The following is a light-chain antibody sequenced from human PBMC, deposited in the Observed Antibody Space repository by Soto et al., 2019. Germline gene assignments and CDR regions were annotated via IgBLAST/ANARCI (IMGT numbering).Light chain of an antibody. CDR1: TSDVGGYNY. J-gene: IGLJ3*02. CDR3: SSYTSSSTLWV. V-gene: IGLV2-8*01. Sequence: QSALTQPPSASGSPGQSVTISCTGTTSDVGGYNYVSWYQQHPGKAPKLLVYDVDKRPSGVPDRFSGSKSGNTASLTVSGLQAEDEADYYCSSYTSSSTLWVFGGGTKLTVL. CDR2: DVD.